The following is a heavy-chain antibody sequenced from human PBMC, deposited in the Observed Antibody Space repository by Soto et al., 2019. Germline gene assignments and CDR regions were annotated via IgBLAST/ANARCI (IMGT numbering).Heavy chain of an antibody. CDR1: GFTFSDYY. D-gene: IGHD2-2*01. Sequence: GGSLRLSCAASGFTFSDYYMSWIRQAPGKGLEWVSYISSSGSTIYYADSVKGRFTISRDNAKNSLYLQMNSLRAEDTALYYCARVHSRQDIVVVPAANWVVPGPEFDYWGQGTLVTVSS. V-gene: IGHV3-11*01. CDR2: ISSSGSTI. J-gene: IGHJ4*02. CDR3: ARVHSRQDIVVVPAANWVVPGPEFDY.